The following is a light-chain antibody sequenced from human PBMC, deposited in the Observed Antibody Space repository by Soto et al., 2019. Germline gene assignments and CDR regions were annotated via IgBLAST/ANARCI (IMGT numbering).Light chain of an antibody. J-gene: IGKJ4*01. V-gene: IGKV3-11*01. Sequence: VLTQSPATLSLSPGEKATLSCRASQTIGAYLAWYQHKPGQAPRLLIFDASHRASGVPPRFSGSGSGTDFTLTISSLEPEDFAVYYCQQRVNWPPTFGGGTKVEI. CDR3: QQRVNWPPT. CDR1: QTIGAY. CDR2: DAS.